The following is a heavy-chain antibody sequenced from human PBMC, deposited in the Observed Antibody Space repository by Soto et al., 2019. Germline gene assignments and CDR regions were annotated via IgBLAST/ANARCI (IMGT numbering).Heavy chain of an antibody. CDR3: ARKEGFNWNYAWFDP. CDR1: GFTFSSYA. Sequence: HPVGSLRLSCAASGFTFSSYAMSWVRQAPGKGLEWVSAISYSGGSTYYADSVKGRFTISRDNSRNTLYLQMNSLRAEDTAVYYCARKEGFNWNYAWFDPWGQGTLVTVSS. CDR2: ISYSGGST. V-gene: IGHV3-23*01. D-gene: IGHD1-7*01. J-gene: IGHJ5*02.